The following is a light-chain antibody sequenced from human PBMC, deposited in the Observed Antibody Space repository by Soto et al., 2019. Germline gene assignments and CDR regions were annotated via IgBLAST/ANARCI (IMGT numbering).Light chain of an antibody. CDR1: QSVSTW. Sequence: IQMSQSPSTLSASPGDTAAITCRASQSVSTWLAWYQQKPGKAPKLLMYDASTLESGVPARFSGSGSGTEFTLTISSLQPDDFATYYCQQYNSYSWTFGQGTKVDIK. V-gene: IGKV1-5*01. J-gene: IGKJ1*01. CDR2: DAS. CDR3: QQYNSYSWT.